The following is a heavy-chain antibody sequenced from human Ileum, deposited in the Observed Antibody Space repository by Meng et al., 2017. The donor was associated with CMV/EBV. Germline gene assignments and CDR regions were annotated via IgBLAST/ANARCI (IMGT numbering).Heavy chain of an antibody. V-gene: IGHV4-4*07. CDR1: GGSISGYH. D-gene: IGHD3-10*01. J-gene: IGHJ4*02. Sequence: QMTLQESGPGLVKPSETLSLTCTVSGGSISGYHWTWIRKPAGKGLEWIGRLRTSGTTDHNPSLKSRVTLSIDTSKNQFSLKLSSVTAADTAVYYCGRAGARGVPVDIWGQGTLVTVSS. CDR3: GRAGARGVPVDI. CDR2: LRTSGTT.